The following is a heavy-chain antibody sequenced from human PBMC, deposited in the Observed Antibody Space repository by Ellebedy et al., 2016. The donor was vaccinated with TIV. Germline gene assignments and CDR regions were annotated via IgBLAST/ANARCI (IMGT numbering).Heavy chain of an antibody. V-gene: IGHV1-2*02. CDR3: ARDHADLDTAMVEGFDP. Sequence: ASVKVSCKASGYTFTGYYMHWVRQAPGQGLEWMGWINPNSGGTNYAQKFQGRVTMTRDTSISTAYMELSRLRSDDTAVYYCARDHADLDTAMVEGFDPWGQGTLVTVSS. CDR2: INPNSGGT. D-gene: IGHD5-18*01. CDR1: GYTFTGYY. J-gene: IGHJ5*02.